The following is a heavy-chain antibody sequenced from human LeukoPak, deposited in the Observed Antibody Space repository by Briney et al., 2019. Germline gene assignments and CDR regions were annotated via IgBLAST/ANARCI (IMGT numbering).Heavy chain of an antibody. D-gene: IGHD3-22*01. CDR1: GFTVSSNY. J-gene: IGHJ3*02. CDR3: ARDYYYDSSGGSGAFDI. V-gene: IGHV3-66*02. Sequence: GGSLRLSCAASGFTVSSNYMGWVRQAPGKGLEWVSVIYSGGSTYYADSVKGRFTISRDNSKNTLYLQMNSLRAEDTAVYYCARDYYYDSSGGSGAFDIWGQGTMVTVSS. CDR2: IYSGGST.